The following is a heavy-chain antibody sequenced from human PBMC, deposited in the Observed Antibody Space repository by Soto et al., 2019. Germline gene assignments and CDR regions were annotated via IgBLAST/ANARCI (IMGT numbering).Heavy chain of an antibody. Sequence: ASVKVSCKASGYTFTSYDINWVRQATGQGLEWMGWMNPNSGNTGYAQKFQGRVTMTRNTSISTAYMELSSLRSEDTAVYYCARGLVPAADFYYYGMDVWGQGTTVTV. V-gene: IGHV1-8*01. CDR2: MNPNSGNT. J-gene: IGHJ6*02. CDR1: GYTFTSYD. D-gene: IGHD2-2*01. CDR3: ARGLVPAADFYYYGMDV.